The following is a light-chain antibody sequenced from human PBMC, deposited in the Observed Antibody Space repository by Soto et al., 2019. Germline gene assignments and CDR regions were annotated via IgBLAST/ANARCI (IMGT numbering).Light chain of an antibody. V-gene: IGKV1-39*01. CDR3: QQSDSTPYT. J-gene: IGKJ2*01. CDR2: AAS. CDR1: QSISSY. Sequence: DIQMTQSPSSLSASVGDRVTITFRASQSISSYLNWYQQKPVKAPKLLIYAASSLQSGVPSGFSGSGSGTHFTLTVSSLQPEDFATYYCQQSDSTPYTFGQGTKLEIK.